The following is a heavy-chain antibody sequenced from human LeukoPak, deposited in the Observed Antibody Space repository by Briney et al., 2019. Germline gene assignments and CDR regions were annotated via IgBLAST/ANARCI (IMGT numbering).Heavy chain of an antibody. J-gene: IGHJ3*02. CDR3: AQYYYDSSGPDFGRAFDI. V-gene: IGHV4-34*01. D-gene: IGHD3-22*01. CDR2: INHSGST. Sequence: SETLSLTCAVYGGSFSGYYWSWIRQPPGKGLGGIGEINHSGSTNYIPSLNSRVTISVDTSKNQFSLKLSSVTAADTAVYYCAQYYYDSSGPDFGRAFDIWGQGTMVTVSS. CDR1: GGSFSGYY.